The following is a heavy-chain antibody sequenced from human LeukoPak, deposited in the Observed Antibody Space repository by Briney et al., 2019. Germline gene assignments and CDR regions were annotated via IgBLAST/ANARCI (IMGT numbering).Heavy chain of an antibody. Sequence: SETLSPTCTVSGGSISSGSYYWSWIRQPAGKGLEWIGRIYTSGSTNYNPSLKSRVTISVDTSKNQFSLKLSSVTAADTAVYYCARELYDSSGYSNWFDPWGQGTLVTVSS. V-gene: IGHV4-61*02. J-gene: IGHJ5*02. CDR1: GGSISSGSYY. CDR3: ARELYDSSGYSNWFDP. D-gene: IGHD3-22*01. CDR2: IYTSGST.